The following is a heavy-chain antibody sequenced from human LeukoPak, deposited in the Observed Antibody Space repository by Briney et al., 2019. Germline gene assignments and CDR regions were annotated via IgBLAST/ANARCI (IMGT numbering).Heavy chain of an antibody. CDR2: IYTSGST. CDR3: ARDSIAVAADYYYGMDV. Sequence: PSETLSLTCTVSGGSISSYYWSWIRQPAGKGLEWIGRIYTSGSTNYNPSLKSRVTMSVDTSKNQFSLKLSSVTAADTAVYYCARDSIAVAADYYYGMDVWGQGTTVTVSS. J-gene: IGHJ6*02. D-gene: IGHD6-19*01. V-gene: IGHV4-4*07. CDR1: GGSISSYY.